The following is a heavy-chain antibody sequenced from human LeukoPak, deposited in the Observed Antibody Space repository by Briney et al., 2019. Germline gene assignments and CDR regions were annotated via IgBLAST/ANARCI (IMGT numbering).Heavy chain of an antibody. CDR1: GGSISSGSYY. V-gene: IGHV4-61*02. CDR2: IYTSGST. Sequence: PSETLSLTCTVSGGSISSGSYYWSWIRQPAGKGLEWIGRIYTSGSTNYNPSLKSRVTISVDTSKNQFSLKLSSVTAADTAVYYCARGLYYDFWSGYHDAFDIWGQGTMVTVSS. CDR3: ARGLYYDFWSGYHDAFDI. J-gene: IGHJ3*02. D-gene: IGHD3-3*01.